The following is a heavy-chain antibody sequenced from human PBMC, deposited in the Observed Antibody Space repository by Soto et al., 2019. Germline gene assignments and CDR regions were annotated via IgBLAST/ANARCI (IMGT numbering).Heavy chain of an antibody. CDR1: GGSISSGGYY. D-gene: IGHD3-16*01. J-gene: IGHJ5*02. CDR2: IYYSGST. CDR3: ARGAWLGERRFDP. V-gene: IGHV4-31*01. Sequence: QVQLQESGPGLVKPSQTLSLTCTVSGGSISSGGYYWSWIRQHPGKGLEWIGYIYYSGSTYYNPSHKSPVTIPVDTSKNQFSLKLSSVTAADTAVYYCARGAWLGERRFDPWGQGTLVTVSS.